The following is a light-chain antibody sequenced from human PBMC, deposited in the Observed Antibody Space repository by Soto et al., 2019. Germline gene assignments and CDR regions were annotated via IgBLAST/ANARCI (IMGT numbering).Light chain of an antibody. CDR1: QSISNY. CDR2: DAS. CDR3: QQRSSSIT. Sequence: EIVLTQSPGTLSLSSGERAALSCRASQSISNYLAWYQQKPGQAPRLLIYDASRRATGIPARFSGSGSGTDFTLTLSSLEPEDFAVYYCQQRSSSITFGQGTRLEIK. V-gene: IGKV3-11*01. J-gene: IGKJ5*01.